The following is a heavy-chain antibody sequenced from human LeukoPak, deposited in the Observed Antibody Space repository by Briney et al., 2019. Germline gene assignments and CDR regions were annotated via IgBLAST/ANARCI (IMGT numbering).Heavy chain of an antibody. CDR3: ARLWSVAGKGNWFDP. V-gene: IGHV4-34*01. CDR1: GGSFSGYY. D-gene: IGHD6-19*01. Sequence: PSETLSLTCAVYGGSFSGYYWSWIRQPPGKGLEWIGEINHSGSTNYNPSLKSRVTISVDTSKNQFSLKLSSVTAADTAVYYCARLWSVAGKGNWFDPWGQGTLVTVSS. CDR2: INHSGST. J-gene: IGHJ5*02.